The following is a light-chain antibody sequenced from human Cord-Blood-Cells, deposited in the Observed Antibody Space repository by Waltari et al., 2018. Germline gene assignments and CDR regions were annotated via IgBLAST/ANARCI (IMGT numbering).Light chain of an antibody. J-gene: IGLJ3*02. V-gene: IGLV2-23*03. CDR1: SSDVGSYNL. Sequence: QSALTQPASVSGSPGQSITISCTGTSSDVGSYNLVSWYQQHPGKAPKLMIYEGRKRPSGVSNRFSGSKSGNTASLTISGLQAEDEADYYCCSYAGSSTFKVFGGGTKLTVL. CDR2: EGR. CDR3: CSYAGSSTFKV.